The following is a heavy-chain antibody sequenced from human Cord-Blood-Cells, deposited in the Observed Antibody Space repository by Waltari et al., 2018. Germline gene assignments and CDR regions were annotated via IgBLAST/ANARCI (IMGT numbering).Heavy chain of an antibody. CDR2: ICPGDSVT. V-gene: IGHV5-51*03. D-gene: IGHD2-21*02. CDR1: GYSFTSYW. CDR3: TRRGGDAYWYFDL. Sequence: EVQLVQSGAEVKKPGESLKISCKGSGYSFTSYWIGWVRQMPGKGLEWMGIICPGDSVTRYRPSFQGEVTISADKSISTAYLQWRSLKASDTAMYYCTRRGGDAYWYFDLWGRGTLVTVSS. J-gene: IGHJ2*01.